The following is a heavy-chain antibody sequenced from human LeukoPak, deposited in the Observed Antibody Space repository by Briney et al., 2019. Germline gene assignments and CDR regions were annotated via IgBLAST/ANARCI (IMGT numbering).Heavy chain of an antibody. CDR2: INHSGST. CDR3: ARAYDSSGYCFDY. J-gene: IGHJ4*02. V-gene: IGHV4-34*01. CDR1: GGSFSGYY. D-gene: IGHD3-22*01. Sequence: SETLSLTCAVYGGSFSGYYWSWIRQPPGKGLEWIGEINHSGSTNYNPSLKSRVTISVDTSKNQFSLKLSSATAADTAVYYCARAYDSSGYCFDYWGQGTLVTVSS.